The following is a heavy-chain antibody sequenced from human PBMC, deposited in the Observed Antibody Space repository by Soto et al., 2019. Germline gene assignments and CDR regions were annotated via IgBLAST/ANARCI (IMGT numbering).Heavy chain of an antibody. CDR1: GYKLINHY. CDR2: INPNGGGT. CDR3: ARDSSASATSYSFDY. V-gene: IGHV1-46*01. Sequence: ASVKVSCQASGYKLINHYIHWVRQAPGVGLEWMGIINPNGGGTDYAQKFQGRVTMTTDAYASTVHMELSSLRSEDTAVYFCARDSSASATSYSFDYWGQGTLVTVSS. D-gene: IGHD3-10*01. J-gene: IGHJ4*02.